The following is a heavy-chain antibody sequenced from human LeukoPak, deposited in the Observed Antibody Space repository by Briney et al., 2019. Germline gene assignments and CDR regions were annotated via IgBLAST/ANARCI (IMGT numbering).Heavy chain of an antibody. CDR2: IYYSGST. CDR1: GGSIRSYY. D-gene: IGHD2-2*01. CDR3: ARWSQLLPYNWFDP. V-gene: IGHV4-59*01. J-gene: IGHJ5*02. Sequence: SETLSLTCTVSGGSIRSYYWSWIGQPPGKGRGGIGYIYYSGSTNYNPSLKSRVTISVDTSKNQFSLKLSSVTAADTAVYYCARWSQLLPYNWFDPWGQGTLVTVSS.